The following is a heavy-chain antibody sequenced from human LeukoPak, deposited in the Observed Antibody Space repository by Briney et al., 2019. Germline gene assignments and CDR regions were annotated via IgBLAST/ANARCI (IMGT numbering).Heavy chain of an antibody. V-gene: IGHV3-30*04. J-gene: IGHJ4*02. Sequence: GGSLRLSCAASGFTFSSYAMHWVRQAPGKGLEWVAVISYDGNNKYYADSVKGRFTISRDNSKNTLYLQMNSLRAEDTAVYYCARAPLAVAATTYFDYWGQGTLVTVSS. CDR1: GFTFSSYA. CDR2: ISYDGNNK. D-gene: IGHD2-15*01. CDR3: ARAPLAVAATTYFDY.